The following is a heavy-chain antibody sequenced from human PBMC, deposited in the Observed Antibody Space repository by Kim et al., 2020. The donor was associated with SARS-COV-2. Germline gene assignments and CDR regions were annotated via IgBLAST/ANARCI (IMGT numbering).Heavy chain of an antibody. Sequence: GGSLRLSCAASGFTFSSYAMHWVRQAPGKGLEWVAVISYDGSNKYYADSVKDRFTISRDNSKNTLYLQMNSLRAEDTAVYYCARETPTPPIWAFDIWGQGTMVTVSS. D-gene: IGHD3-16*01. CDR3: ARETPTPPIWAFDI. V-gene: IGHV3-30-3*01. CDR1: GFTFSSYA. CDR2: ISYDGSNK. J-gene: IGHJ3*02.